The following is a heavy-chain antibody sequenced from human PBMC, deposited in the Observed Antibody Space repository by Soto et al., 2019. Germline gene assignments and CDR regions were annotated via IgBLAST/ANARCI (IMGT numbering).Heavy chain of an antibody. CDR3: ARLGSGDHASVLDV. CDR1: GFTFSNYG. J-gene: IGHJ6*02. D-gene: IGHD2-21*02. V-gene: IGHV3-30*03. Sequence: SGGSLRLSCAASGFTFSNYGMHWVRQAPGKGLEWVAVISYDGSNKYYADSVKGRFTISRDNSKNTLYLQMNSLRAEDTAVYYCARLGSGDHASVLDVWGQGTTVTVSS. CDR2: ISYDGSNK.